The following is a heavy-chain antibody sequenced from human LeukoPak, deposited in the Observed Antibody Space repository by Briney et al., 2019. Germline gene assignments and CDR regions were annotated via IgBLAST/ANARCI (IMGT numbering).Heavy chain of an antibody. CDR3: ARDGSGSYYNHNWFDP. V-gene: IGHV1-8*03. CDR2: MNPNSGNT. J-gene: IGHJ5*02. D-gene: IGHD3-10*01. CDR1: GYTFTSYD. Sequence: ASVKVSCKAFGYTFTSYDINWVRQATGQGLEWMGWMNPNSGNTGYAQKFQGRVTITRNTSISTAYMELSSLRSEDTAVYYCARDGSGSYYNHNWFDPWGQGTLVTVSS.